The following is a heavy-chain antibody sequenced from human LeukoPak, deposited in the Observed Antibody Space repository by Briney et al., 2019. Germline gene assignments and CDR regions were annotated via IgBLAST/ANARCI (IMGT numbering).Heavy chain of an antibody. V-gene: IGHV3-7*01. CDR3: ARDRPTSEAFDI. J-gene: IGHJ3*02. D-gene: IGHD6-6*01. CDR1: EFTEFTFSSYW. Sequence: GGSLRLSCAASEFTEFTFSSYWMSWVRQAPGKGLEWVANIKPDGSEQYYVDSVKGRFTVSRDNAQNSLYLQMNILRAEDTAVYYCARDRPTSEAFDIWGQGTMVTVSS. CDR2: IKPDGSEQ.